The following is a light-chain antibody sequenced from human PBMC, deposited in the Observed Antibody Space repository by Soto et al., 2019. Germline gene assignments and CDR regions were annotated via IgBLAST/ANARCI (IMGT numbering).Light chain of an antibody. CDR2: DAS. Sequence: EIVLTQSPATLSLSPGERPTLPCMASQSVSNYLAWYQQKPGQAPRLLIYDASNRATGIPARFSGSGSGTDFTLTISSLEPEDFAVYYCQQRSNWPTTFGQGTRLEIK. CDR1: QSVSNY. V-gene: IGKV3-11*01. CDR3: QQRSNWPTT. J-gene: IGKJ5*01.